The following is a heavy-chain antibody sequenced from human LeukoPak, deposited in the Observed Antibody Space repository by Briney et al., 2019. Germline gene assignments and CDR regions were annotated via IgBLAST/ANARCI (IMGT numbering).Heavy chain of an antibody. J-gene: IGHJ6*02. D-gene: IGHD6-19*01. CDR2: IGGGDGSI. CDR1: GFTFSNFA. Sequence: GGSLRLSCAASGFTFSNFAVNWVRQAPGKGLEWVSIIGGGDGSIYYADSVKGRFTISRDNSKNTLYLQMTSLRAEDAAIYYCAKGMGLAHYYFYGMDVWGQGTTVTVSS. CDR3: AKGMGLAHYYFYGMDV. V-gene: IGHV3-23*01.